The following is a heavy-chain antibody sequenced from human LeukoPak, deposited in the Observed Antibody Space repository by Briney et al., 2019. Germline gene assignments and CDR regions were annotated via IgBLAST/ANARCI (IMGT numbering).Heavy chain of an antibody. Sequence: SETLSLTCAVYGGSFSGYYWSWIRRPPGKGLEWIGEINHSGSTNYNPSLKSRVTISVDTSKNQFSLKLSSVTAADTAVYYCARVGGHYANDPWGQGTLVTVSS. V-gene: IGHV4-34*01. CDR1: GGSFSGYY. J-gene: IGHJ5*02. CDR2: INHSGST. D-gene: IGHD2-2*01. CDR3: ARVGGHYANDP.